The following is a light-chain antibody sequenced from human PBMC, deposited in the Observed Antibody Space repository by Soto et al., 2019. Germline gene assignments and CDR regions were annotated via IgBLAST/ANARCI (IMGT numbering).Light chain of an antibody. Sequence: QSLLTQPPSASGTPGQRVTISCSGSSSNIGSNYVYWYQQLPGTVPQLLIYRNSERPPGVPDRFSGSKSGTSASLAISGLRSEDEADYYCAAWDDSLSGVVFGGGTKLTVL. V-gene: IGLV1-47*01. CDR2: RNS. CDR1: SSNIGSNY. CDR3: AAWDDSLSGVV. J-gene: IGLJ2*01.